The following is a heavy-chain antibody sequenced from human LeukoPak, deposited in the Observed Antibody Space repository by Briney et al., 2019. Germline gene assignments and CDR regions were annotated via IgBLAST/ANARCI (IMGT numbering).Heavy chain of an antibody. D-gene: IGHD3-10*01. CDR3: ARDRYGSGSYYLVY. J-gene: IGHJ4*02. V-gene: IGHV3-66*01. CDR1: GSTVSSNY. Sequence: GGSLRLSCAASGSTVSSNYMSWVRQAPGKGLEWVSVIYSGGSTYYADSVKGRFTISRDNSKNTLYLQMNSLRAEDTAVYYCARDRYGSGSYYLVYWGQGTLVTVSS. CDR2: IYSGGST.